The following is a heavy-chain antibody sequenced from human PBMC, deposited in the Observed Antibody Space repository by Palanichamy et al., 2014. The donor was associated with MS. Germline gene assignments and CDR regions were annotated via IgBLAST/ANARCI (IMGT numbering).Heavy chain of an antibody. D-gene: IGHD4-11*01. CDR1: GFTFSDHY. CDR2: SRDKANSYTT. CDR3: ARGARLTSDSYYYGMDV. V-gene: IGHV3-72*01. Sequence: EVQLVEAGGGLVQPGGSLRLSCAASGFTFSDHYMDWVRQAPGKGLEWVARSRDKANSYTTEYAASVKGRFTISRDASKSSLYLQMNSLTTEDTAVYFCARGARLTSDSYYYGMDVWGQGTTVTVS. J-gene: IGHJ6*02.